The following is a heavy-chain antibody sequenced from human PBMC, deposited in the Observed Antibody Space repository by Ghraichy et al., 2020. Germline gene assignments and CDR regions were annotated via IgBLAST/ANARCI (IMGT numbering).Heavy chain of an antibody. Sequence: GGSLRLSCAASGFTFSSYAMSWVRQAPGKGLEWVSAISGSGGSTYYADSVKGRFTISRDNSKNTLYLQMNSLRAEDTAVYCCAPRPTGSGFDFLDWGQGTLVTVSS. J-gene: IGHJ1*01. D-gene: IGHD1-14*01. CDR3: APRPTGSGFDFLD. V-gene: IGHV3-23*01. CDR2: ISGSGGST. CDR1: GFTFSSYA.